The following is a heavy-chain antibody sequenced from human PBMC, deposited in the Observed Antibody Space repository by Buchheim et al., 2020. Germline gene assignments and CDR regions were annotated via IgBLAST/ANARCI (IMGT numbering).Heavy chain of an antibody. Sequence: EVQLVESGGGLVQPGGSLRLSCAASGFTFTSCSMNWVRQAPGKGLEWISYIHSSGSSMYYTDSVKGRFTISRANAKNSLYLQMNSLRAEDTAVYYCATEGSGSYSPYWGQGTL. CDR1: GFTFTSCS. J-gene: IGHJ4*02. V-gene: IGHV3-48*01. CDR3: ATEGSGSYSPY. CDR2: IHSSGSSM. D-gene: IGHD1-26*01.